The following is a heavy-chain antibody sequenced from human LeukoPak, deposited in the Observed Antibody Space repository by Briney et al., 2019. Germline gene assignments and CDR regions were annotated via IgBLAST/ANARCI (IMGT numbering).Heavy chain of an antibody. D-gene: IGHD3-10*01. CDR2: ISSSSSTI. CDR3: ARADYYGSGSPYYYYGMDV. CDR1: GFTFSDYY. J-gene: IGHJ6*02. V-gene: IGHV3-11*04. Sequence: GGSLRLSCAASGFTFSDYYMSWIRQAPGKELEWLSYISSSSSTIYYADSVKGRFTISRDNSKNTLYLQMNSLGAEDTAVYYCARADYYGSGSPYYYYGMDVWGQGTTVTVSS.